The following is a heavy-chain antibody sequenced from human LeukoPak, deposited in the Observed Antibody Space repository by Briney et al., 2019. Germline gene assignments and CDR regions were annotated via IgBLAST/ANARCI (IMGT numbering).Heavy chain of an antibody. Sequence: PGRSLRLSCAASGFTFSSYAMHWVRQAPGKGLEWISSMSGSSTYIYYGDSVRGRFTISRDNAKNSLHLQMNSLRADDAGVYYCAREGGNYFYMDVWGIGTTVTISS. CDR2: MSGSSTYI. CDR1: GFTFSSYA. J-gene: IGHJ6*03. CDR3: AREGGNYFYMDV. D-gene: IGHD2-15*01. V-gene: IGHV3-21*01.